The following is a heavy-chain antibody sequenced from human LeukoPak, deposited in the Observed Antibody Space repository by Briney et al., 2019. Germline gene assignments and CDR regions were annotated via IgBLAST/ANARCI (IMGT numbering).Heavy chain of an antibody. D-gene: IGHD6-13*01. Sequence: SETLSLTCTVSGGSISSYYWSWIRQPPGKGLEWIGYIYYSGSTNYNPSLKSRVTISVDTSKNQFSLKLSSVTAADTAVYYCAREYIAAAGTTGFDPRGQGTLVTVSS. CDR3: AREYIAAAGTTGFDP. CDR1: GGSISSYY. V-gene: IGHV4-59*01. J-gene: IGHJ5*02. CDR2: IYYSGST.